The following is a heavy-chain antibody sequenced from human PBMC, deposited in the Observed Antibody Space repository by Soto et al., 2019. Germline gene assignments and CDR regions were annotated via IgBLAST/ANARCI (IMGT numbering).Heavy chain of an antibody. CDR3: VRDPPPDSETVYMDV. V-gene: IGHV3-11*01. D-gene: IGHD4-17*01. CDR1: GFTFSDFY. Sequence: GGSLRLSCAASGFTFSDFYMSWVRQAPGKGLEWISYISSSGSLIYYADSVKGRFTISRDNANNSLYLQMNSLRVEDTAVYYCVRDPPPDSETVYMDVWGQGKTVTVSS. CDR2: ISSSGSLI. J-gene: IGHJ6*02.